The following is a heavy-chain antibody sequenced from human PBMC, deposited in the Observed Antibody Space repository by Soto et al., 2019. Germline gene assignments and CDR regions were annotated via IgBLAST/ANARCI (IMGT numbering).Heavy chain of an antibody. CDR3: AKDGSPIVVVVAANYYYGMDV. V-gene: IGHV3-23*01. CDR2: ISGSGGST. J-gene: IGHJ6*02. D-gene: IGHD2-15*01. CDR1: GFTFSSYA. Sequence: EVQLLESGGGLVQPGGSLRLSCAASGFTFSSYAMSWVRQAPGKGLEWVSAISGSGGSTYYADSVKGRFTISRDNSKNPLYLQMNSLRAEDTAVYYCAKDGSPIVVVVAANYYYGMDVWGQGTTVTVSS.